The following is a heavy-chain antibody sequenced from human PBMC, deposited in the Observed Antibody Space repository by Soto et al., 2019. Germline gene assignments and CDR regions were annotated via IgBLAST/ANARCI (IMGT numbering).Heavy chain of an antibody. Sequence: ASVKVSCKASGYTFTSYYMHWVRQAPGQGLEWMGIINPSGGSTSYAQKFQGRVTMTRDTSTSTVYMELSSLRSEDTAVYYCARDWVTMVRGVISPYFYWAQRTLVTVSS. CDR3: ARDWVTMVRGVISPYFY. V-gene: IGHV1-46*03. D-gene: IGHD3-10*01. CDR1: GYTFTSYY. CDR2: INPSGGST. J-gene: IGHJ4*02.